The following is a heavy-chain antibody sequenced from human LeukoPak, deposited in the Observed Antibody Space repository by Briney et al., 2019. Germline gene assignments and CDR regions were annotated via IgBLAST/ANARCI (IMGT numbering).Heavy chain of an antibody. CDR1: GFAFDDYT. D-gene: IGHD6-13*01. V-gene: IGHV3-43*01. Sequence: GGSLRLSCAASGFAFDDYTMHWVRQPPGKGLEWISLITWDGGTAYYADSVRGRSTISRDNSKNSLFLRMNSLRPEDTALYYCARDRTAEAGNDYYMGVWGNGTTVIVSS. CDR3: ARDRTAEAGNDYYMGV. CDR2: ITWDGGTA. J-gene: IGHJ6*03.